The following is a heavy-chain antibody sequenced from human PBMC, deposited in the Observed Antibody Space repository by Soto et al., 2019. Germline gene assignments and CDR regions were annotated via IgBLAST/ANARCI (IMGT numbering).Heavy chain of an antibody. J-gene: IGHJ6*02. D-gene: IGHD4-17*01. V-gene: IGHV4-31*03. CDR1: GGSISSSRCH. CDR3: ARDGTTVTTGYYYGMDV. Sequence: TLSLTCTVSGGSISSSRCHWGWIRQHPGKGLEWIGYIYYSGSTYYNPSLKSRVTISVDTSKNQFSLKLSSVTAADTAVYYCARDGTTVTTGYYYGMDVWGQGTTVTVSS. CDR2: IYYSGST.